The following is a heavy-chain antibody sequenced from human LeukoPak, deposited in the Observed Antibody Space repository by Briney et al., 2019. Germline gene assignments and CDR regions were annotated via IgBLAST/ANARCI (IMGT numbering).Heavy chain of an antibody. CDR3: ARDDFSTYPGLNYFDY. J-gene: IGHJ4*02. D-gene: IGHD4-11*01. V-gene: IGHV1-3*01. Sequence: GGSLRLSCAASGFTFNTYPMHWVRQAPGQRLEWMGWTNVGNDYTESSQKFQDRLTITSDTTATTVYMELSSLRSEDTAVYYCARDDFSTYPGLNYFDYWGQGSLVTVSS. CDR1: GFTFNTYP. CDR2: TNVGNDYT.